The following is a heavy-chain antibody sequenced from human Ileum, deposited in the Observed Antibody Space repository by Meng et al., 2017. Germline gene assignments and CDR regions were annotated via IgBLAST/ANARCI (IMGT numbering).Heavy chain of an antibody. J-gene: IGHJ4*02. CDR2: FYYSGST. CDR3: ARGLRNYYDSNGYHYFDY. CDR1: GGSISSSRYY. V-gene: IGHV4-39*07. Sequence: SETLSLTCIVSGGSISSSRYYWGWIRQPPGKGLEWFCSFYYSGSTYYNPSLRSRVTISVDTSKNQLSLKLSSVTAADTAAYYCARGLRNYYDSNGYHYFDYWGQGTLVTVSS. D-gene: IGHD3-22*01.